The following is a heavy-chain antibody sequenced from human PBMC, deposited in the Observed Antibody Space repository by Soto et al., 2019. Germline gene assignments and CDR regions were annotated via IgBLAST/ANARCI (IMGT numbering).Heavy chain of an antibody. CDR2: IYPGDSDA. CDR3: ARAKVSTPGLNDRYDN. Sequence: GESLKISCKGSGYSFSTHWLAWVRQMPGKGLEYMGIIYPGDSDARYSPSFQGQVTLSADKSISTAYLQWTSLKASDTAIYFCARAKVSTPGLNDRYDNWGQGTMVTVSS. J-gene: IGHJ3*02. V-gene: IGHV5-51*01. CDR1: GYSFSTHW. D-gene: IGHD5-12*01.